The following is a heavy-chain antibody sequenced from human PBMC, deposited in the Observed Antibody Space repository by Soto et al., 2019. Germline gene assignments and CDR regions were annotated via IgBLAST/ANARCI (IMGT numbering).Heavy chain of an antibody. Sequence: SVKVSCKASGGTFSSYAISWVRQAPGQGLEWMGGIIPIFGTANYAQKFQGRVTITADESTSTAYMELSSLRSEDTAVYYCARAPVEMAAIRAFDIWGQGTMVTVSS. D-gene: IGHD6-19*01. CDR2: IIPIFGTA. CDR3: ARAPVEMAAIRAFDI. J-gene: IGHJ3*02. CDR1: GGTFSSYA. V-gene: IGHV1-69*13.